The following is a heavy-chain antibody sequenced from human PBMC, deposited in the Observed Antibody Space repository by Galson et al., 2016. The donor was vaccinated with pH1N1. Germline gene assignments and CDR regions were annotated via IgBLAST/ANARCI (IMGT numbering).Heavy chain of an antibody. J-gene: IGHJ6*03. Sequence: SVKVSCKASGGTFTLYGITWVRQAPGQGLEWMGRIIPIVGLTKYAEKFQGRVTITADVSTSTAYMELSSLRSEDTTVYYCAGEPSTALYNHYYMDVWGKGTTVTVSS. CDR3: AGEPSTALYNHYYMDV. V-gene: IGHV1-69*04. CDR1: GGTFTLYG. CDR2: IIPIVGLT.